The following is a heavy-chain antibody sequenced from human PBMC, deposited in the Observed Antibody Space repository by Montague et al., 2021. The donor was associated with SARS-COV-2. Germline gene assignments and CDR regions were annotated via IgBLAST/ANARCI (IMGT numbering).Heavy chain of an antibody. V-gene: IGHV4-59*08. CDR1: GVAEPRRR. CDR3: VRHPHHDGLNGPPDF. D-gene: IGHD3-9*01. Sequence: SETLSLTCTVSGVAEPRRRSEEHTSELQNHPESYADFCLKKKTNFNPSLKSRVAISVDTSKNQFSLRLTSVTAADTAFYYCVRHPHHDGLNGPPDFWDQGTLVNVSS. J-gene: IGHJ3*01. CDR2: FCLKKKT.